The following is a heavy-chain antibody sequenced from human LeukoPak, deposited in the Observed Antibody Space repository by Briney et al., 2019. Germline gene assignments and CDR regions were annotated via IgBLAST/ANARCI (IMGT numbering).Heavy chain of an antibody. D-gene: IGHD2-15*01. CDR1: GYTFTSYD. J-gene: IGHJ4*02. CDR2: ISAYNGNT. V-gene: IGHV1-18*01. CDR3: AREEARTLLL. Sequence: ASVKVSCKASGYTFTSYDINWVRQATGQGLEWMGWISAYNGNTNYAQKLQGRVTMTTDTSTSTAYMELRSLRSDDTAVYYCAREEARTLLLWGQGTLVTVSS.